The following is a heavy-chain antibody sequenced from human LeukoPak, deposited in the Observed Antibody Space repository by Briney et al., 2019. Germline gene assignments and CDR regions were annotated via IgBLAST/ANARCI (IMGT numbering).Heavy chain of an antibody. CDR1: GFTFSTYA. J-gene: IGHJ4*02. V-gene: IGHV3-7*01. CDR3: AREATPPDY. CDR2: IKQDGSEK. Sequence: GRSLRLSCAASGFTFSTYAMHWVRQTPEKGLEWVANIKQDGSEKYYLDSVKGRFTISRDNAKNSLYLQMNSLRAEDTAVYYCAREATPPDYWGQGTLVTVSS.